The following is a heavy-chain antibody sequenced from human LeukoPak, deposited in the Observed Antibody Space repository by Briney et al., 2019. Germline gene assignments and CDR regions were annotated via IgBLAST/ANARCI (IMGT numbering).Heavy chain of an antibody. J-gene: IGHJ4*02. D-gene: IGHD2-8*02. CDR1: GFTFSDYY. Sequence: PGGSLRLSCAVSGFTFSDYYMSWIRQAPGKGLDWVSYISSGGSTISHADSVKGRFTISRDNAENSLYLQMNSLRAEDTAVYYCARDPAGPYCTGGVCYPDYWGQGTLVTVSS. CDR2: ISSGGSTI. CDR3: ARDPAGPYCTGGVCYPDY. V-gene: IGHV3-11*01.